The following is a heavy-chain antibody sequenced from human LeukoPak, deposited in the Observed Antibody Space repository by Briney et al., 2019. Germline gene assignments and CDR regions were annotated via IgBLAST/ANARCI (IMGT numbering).Heavy chain of an antibody. CDR3: ARARGTVTTSRGWFDP. Sequence: SETLSLTCTVSGGSISSGGYYWSWVRQHPGKGLEWIGYIYYSGSTYYNPSLKSRVTISVDTSKNQFSLKLSSVTAADTAVYYCARARGTVTTSRGWFDPGGQGTLVTVSA. V-gene: IGHV4-31*03. D-gene: IGHD4-17*01. CDR2: IYYSGST. J-gene: IGHJ5*02. CDR1: GGSISSGGYY.